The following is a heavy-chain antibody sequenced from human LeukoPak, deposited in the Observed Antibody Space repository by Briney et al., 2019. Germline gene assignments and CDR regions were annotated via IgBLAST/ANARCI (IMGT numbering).Heavy chain of an antibody. J-gene: IGHJ4*02. CDR3: ARGPAAGPIYLDF. Sequence: PGGSLRLSCAASGFTVSTDYMNWVRQAPGKGLEWVSVIYSGGSTYYADSVKGRFTISRDNSKNTLYLQMISLRAEDTAVYYCARGPAAGPIYLDFWGQGTLVTVSS. D-gene: IGHD6-13*01. V-gene: IGHV3-53*01. CDR1: GFTVSTDY. CDR2: IYSGGST.